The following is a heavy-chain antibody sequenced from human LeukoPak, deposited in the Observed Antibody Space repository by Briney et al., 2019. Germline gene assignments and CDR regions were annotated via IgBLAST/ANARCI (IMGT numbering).Heavy chain of an antibody. J-gene: IGHJ4*02. D-gene: IGHD3-16*02. CDR3: AKDPDTYYDYVWGSYRTYYFDY. CDR2: TSGSGGST. Sequence: TGGSLRLSCAASGFTFSSYAMSWVRQAPGKGLEWVSATSGSGGSTYYADSVKGRFTISRDNSKNTLYLQMNSLRAEDTAVYYCAKDPDTYYDYVWGSYRTYYFDYWGQGTLVTVSS. V-gene: IGHV3-23*01. CDR1: GFTFSSYA.